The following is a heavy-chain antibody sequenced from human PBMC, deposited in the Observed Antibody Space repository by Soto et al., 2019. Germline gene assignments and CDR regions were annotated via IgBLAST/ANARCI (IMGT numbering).Heavy chain of an antibody. CDR3: AKSYGSGTIDY. D-gene: IGHD3-10*01. CDR2: ISWNSGSI. Sequence: PEGSLRLSCAASGFTFDDYAMHWVRQAPGKGLEWVSGISWNSGSIGYADSVKGRFTISRDNAKNSLYLQMNSLRAEDTALYYCAKSYGSGTIDYWGQGTLVTVSS. V-gene: IGHV3-9*01. CDR1: GFTFDDYA. J-gene: IGHJ4*02.